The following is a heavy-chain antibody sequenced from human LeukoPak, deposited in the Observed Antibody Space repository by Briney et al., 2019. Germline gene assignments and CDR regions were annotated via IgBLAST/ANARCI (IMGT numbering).Heavy chain of an antibody. D-gene: IGHD3-16*01. Sequence: GESLKISCKGSGYSFTTYWIGWVRQMPGKGLEWMGIIYPADSDTRYSPSFRGQVTISADKSITTAYLQWSSLKASDTAMYYCARHAGSYGLKFAFDIWGQGTMVTVSS. CDR3: ARHAGSYGLKFAFDI. CDR1: GYSFTTYW. J-gene: IGHJ3*02. V-gene: IGHV5-51*01. CDR2: IYPADSDT.